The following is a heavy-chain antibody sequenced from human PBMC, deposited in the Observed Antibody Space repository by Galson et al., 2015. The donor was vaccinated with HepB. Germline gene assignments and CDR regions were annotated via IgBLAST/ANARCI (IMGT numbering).Heavy chain of an antibody. J-gene: IGHJ4*02. D-gene: IGHD6-6*01. CDR3: AKDAYRSSYYFDY. CDR2: IWSDGYKK. Sequence: SLRLSCATSGFTFSNSGMHWVRQAPGKGLEWVAVIWSDGYKKYYADSVGGRFTISRDNSKNTVYLQMNSMRAEDTAVYYCAKDAYRSSYYFDYWGQGTLVTVSS. CDR1: GFTFSNSG. V-gene: IGHV3-33*06.